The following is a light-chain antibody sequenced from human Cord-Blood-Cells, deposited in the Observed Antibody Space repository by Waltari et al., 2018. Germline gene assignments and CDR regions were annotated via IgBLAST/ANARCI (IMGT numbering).Light chain of an antibody. V-gene: IGKV2-28*01. CDR2: LGS. CDR3: MQALQTPRT. J-gene: IGKJ2*01. Sequence: DLVLTQSPLSLPATPGEPASTSSRSSQTLLHSNGYTYSDWYLQKPGQSPQPLVYLGSNRASGVPDRFSGRGSGTDFTLKSSRVEAEDVGVYYCMQALQTPRTFGQGTKLEIK. CDR1: QTLLHSNGYTY.